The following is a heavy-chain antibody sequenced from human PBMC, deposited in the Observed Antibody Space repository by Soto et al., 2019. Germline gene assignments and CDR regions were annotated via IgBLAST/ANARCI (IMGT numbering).Heavy chain of an antibody. J-gene: IGHJ4*02. CDR3: ARGGVDYYDSSRYYFSPSYFDY. V-gene: IGHV4-30-2*01. D-gene: IGHD3-22*01. Sequence: SETPSLTCAVSGGSISSGGYSWSWIRQPPGKGLEWIGYIYHSGSTYYNPSLKSRVTISVDRSKNQFSLKLSSVTAADTAVYYCARGGVDYYDSSRYYFSPSYFDYWGQGTLVTVSS. CDR2: IYHSGST. CDR1: GGSISSGGYS.